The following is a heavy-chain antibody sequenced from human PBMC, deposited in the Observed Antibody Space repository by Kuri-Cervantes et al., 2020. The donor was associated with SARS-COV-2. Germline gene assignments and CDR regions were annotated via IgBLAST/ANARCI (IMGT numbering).Heavy chain of an antibody. CDR1: VYTFTSCG. Sequence: ASVNVSCKSSVYTFTSCGSSWVRQAPGQGLDWMGWISAYNGNTNYVQKLKGRVTMNTDTPTSTAYMELRSLRSEDTAVYYCATGLHSDIVLMVYAGGYFDYWGQGTLVTVSS. CDR2: ISAYNGNT. J-gene: IGHJ4*02. CDR3: ATGLHSDIVLMVYAGGYFDY. V-gene: IGHV1-18*01. D-gene: IGHD2-8*01.